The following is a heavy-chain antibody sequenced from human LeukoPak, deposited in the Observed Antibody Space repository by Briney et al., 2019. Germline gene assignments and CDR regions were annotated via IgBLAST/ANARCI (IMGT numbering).Heavy chain of an antibody. CDR1: GFMLSSTW. CDR2: INSDATST. CDR3: VRGSPGYSSSWHAY. V-gene: IGHV3-74*01. D-gene: IGHD6-13*01. J-gene: IGHJ4*02. Sequence: GGSLRLSCAASGFMLSSTWMHWVRQAPGKGLVWVSRINSDATSTSYADSVRGRFTISRDDAKNTMYLQMSSLRAEDTAMYYCVRGSPGYSSSWHAYWGQGTLVTVSS.